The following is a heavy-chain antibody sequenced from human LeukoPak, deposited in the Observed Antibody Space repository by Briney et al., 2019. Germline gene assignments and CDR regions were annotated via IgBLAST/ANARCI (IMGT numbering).Heavy chain of an antibody. CDR3: ARSRWIQLWLPNSHYYYYGMDV. CDR2: IIRILGIA. CDR1: GGTFSSYA. Sequence: SVKVSCKASGGTFSSYAISWVRQAPGQGLEWMGRIIRILGIANYAQKFQGRVTITADKSTSTAYMELSSLRSEDTAVYYCARSRWIQLWLPNSHYYYYGMDVWGQGTTVTVSS. V-gene: IGHV1-69*04. D-gene: IGHD5-18*01. J-gene: IGHJ6*02.